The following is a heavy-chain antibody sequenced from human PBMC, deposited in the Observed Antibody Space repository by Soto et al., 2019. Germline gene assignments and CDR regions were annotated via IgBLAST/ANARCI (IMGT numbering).Heavy chain of an antibody. CDR1: GFIFPNAW. D-gene: IGHD5-18*01. CDR2: IKSRSDGGTT. V-gene: IGHV3-15*01. CDR3: NTWILTTDY. Sequence: KPGGSLRLSCAASGFIFPNAWMIWVRQAPGKGLEWVGRIKSRSDGGTTDYAASVKGRFTISRDDSRNMLYLQMDDLKTEDSAVYYCNTWILTTDYWGQGTRVTVSS. J-gene: IGHJ4*02.